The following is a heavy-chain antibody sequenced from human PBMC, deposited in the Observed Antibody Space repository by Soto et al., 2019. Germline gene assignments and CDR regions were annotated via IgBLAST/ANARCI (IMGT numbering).Heavy chain of an antibody. Sequence: EVQLVESGGGLVNPGGSLRLSCAASGFAFHGYTINWVRQAPGRGLEWVSSISGSGSFIYYADSVRGRFTVSRDNARNSLFLQRDSLRVDDTAVYYCAVDSGYLRMDVWGQGTTVSVSS. D-gene: IGHD3-22*01. CDR1: GFAFHGYT. J-gene: IGHJ6*02. CDR2: ISGSGSFI. CDR3: AVDSGYLRMDV. V-gene: IGHV3-21*01.